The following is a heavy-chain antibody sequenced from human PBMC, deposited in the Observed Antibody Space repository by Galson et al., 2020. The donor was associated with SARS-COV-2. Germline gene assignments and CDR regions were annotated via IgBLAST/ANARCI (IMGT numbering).Heavy chain of an antibody. J-gene: IGHJ4*02. V-gene: IGHV4-31*03. CDR3: ARVAGSGSWFSDY. CDR1: GGSIRSGGYY. CDR2: IYYSGST. Sequence: SETLSLTCTVSGGSIRSGGYYWSWIRQHPGKGLEWIGYIYYSGSTYYNPSLKSRVTISVDTSKNQFSLKLSSVTAADTAVYYCARVAGSGSWFSDYWGQGTLVTVSS. D-gene: IGHD3-10*01.